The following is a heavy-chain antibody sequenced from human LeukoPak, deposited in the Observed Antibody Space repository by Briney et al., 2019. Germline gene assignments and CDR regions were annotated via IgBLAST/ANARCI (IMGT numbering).Heavy chain of an antibody. D-gene: IGHD1-26*01. CDR3: ARVRVVGATTRNFIDY. V-gene: IGHV4-34*01. CDR2: INHSGST. J-gene: IGHJ4*02. CDR1: GGSFSGYY. Sequence: SETLSLTCAVYGGSFSGYYWNWIRQPPGKGLEWIGEINHSGSTNYNPSLKSRVTISVDTSKNQFSLKLSSVTAAGTAVYYCARVRVVGATTRNFIDYWGQGTLVTVSS.